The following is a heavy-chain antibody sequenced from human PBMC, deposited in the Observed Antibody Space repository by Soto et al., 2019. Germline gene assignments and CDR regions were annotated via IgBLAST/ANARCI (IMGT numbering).Heavy chain of an antibody. J-gene: IGHJ3*01. V-gene: IGHV4-61*01. Sequence: QVQLQESGPGLVKPSETLSLTCTVSGDSVSSGLYYWGWVLQPPGKGLEGIGYIYYSGSTNYNPSLETRVTMSLATSKNQFSLGLGSVTAADTAVYYCVRQYSGECSGGLCYQAFDVWGQGTMVTVSS. CDR1: GDSVSSGLYY. CDR2: IYYSGST. CDR3: VRQYSGECSGGLCYQAFDV. D-gene: IGHD2-15*01.